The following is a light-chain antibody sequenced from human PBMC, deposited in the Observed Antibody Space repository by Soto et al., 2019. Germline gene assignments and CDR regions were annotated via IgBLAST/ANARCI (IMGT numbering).Light chain of an antibody. Sequence: DIQMTQSPSSLSASVGDRVTITCRASQSIRRFLNWYQQKPGKAPKLLIYGASSLQSGVPSRFSGSGSGTDFTLTISSLQPEDFETYYCHQNYSTRVFGQGTKLEIK. CDR1: QSIRRF. CDR2: GAS. V-gene: IGKV1-39*01. CDR3: HQNYSTRV. J-gene: IGKJ2*01.